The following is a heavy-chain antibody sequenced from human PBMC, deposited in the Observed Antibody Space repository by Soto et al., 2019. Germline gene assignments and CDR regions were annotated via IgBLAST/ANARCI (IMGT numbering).Heavy chain of an antibody. CDR1: GYTFTSYA. CDR3: AKKGLAVAGIDY. Sequence: QVQLVQSGAEVKKPGASVKVSCKASGYTFTSYAMHWVRQAPGQRLEWMGWINAGNGNTKYSQKFKDRVTITRDTSASSADTELGSLGSQDTAVYYCAKKGLAVAGIDYWSQGTLVTV. D-gene: IGHD6-19*01. V-gene: IGHV1-3*01. CDR2: INAGNGNT. J-gene: IGHJ4*02.